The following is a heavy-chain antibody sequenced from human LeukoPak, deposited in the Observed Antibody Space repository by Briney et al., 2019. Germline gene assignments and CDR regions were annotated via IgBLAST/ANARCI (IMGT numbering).Heavy chain of an antibody. CDR3: ARGTVGATTADY. Sequence: ASVKVSCKASGYTFTGYYMHWVRQAPGQGLEWMGWINPNSGGTNYAQKFQGRVTMTRDTSISTAYMELSRPRSDDTAVYYCARGTVGATTADYWGQGTLVTVSS. V-gene: IGHV1-2*02. D-gene: IGHD1-26*01. CDR1: GYTFTGYY. CDR2: INPNSGGT. J-gene: IGHJ4*02.